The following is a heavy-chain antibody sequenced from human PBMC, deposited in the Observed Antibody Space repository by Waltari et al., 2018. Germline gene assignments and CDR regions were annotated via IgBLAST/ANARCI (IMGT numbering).Heavy chain of an antibody. Sequence: VQLVQPGPEVKKRGESLRISGTASGVSFTIFWIALFLQLPGKGRELVGIIYPGDSDTRYSPSFQGQVTISADKAISTAYLQWSSLKASDTAMYYCARRAGNILTGYYYGMDVWGQGTTVTVSS. CDR3: ARRAGNILTGYYYGMDV. CDR2: IYPGDSDT. D-gene: IGHD3-9*01. CDR1: GVSFTIFW. V-gene: IGHV5-51*01. J-gene: IGHJ6*02.